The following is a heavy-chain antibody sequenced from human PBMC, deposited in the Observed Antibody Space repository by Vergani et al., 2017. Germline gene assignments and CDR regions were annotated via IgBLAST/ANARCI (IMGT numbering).Heavy chain of an antibody. CDR2: IYWNDDK. V-gene: IGHV2-5*01. D-gene: IGHD4-11*01. CDR1: GFSVSSSGVG. J-gene: IGHJ4*02. Sequence: QIPLKESGPTLVKPTQTLTLTCTGSGFSVSSSGVGVAWIRQPPGKALECLAIIYWNDDKRYSPSLMGRLTIAKDTSRNQVVLTRTNMDPVDTATYYLAHRDIFGDNYEYFDYWWPGTLVAVSS. CDR3: AHRDIFGDNYEYFDY.